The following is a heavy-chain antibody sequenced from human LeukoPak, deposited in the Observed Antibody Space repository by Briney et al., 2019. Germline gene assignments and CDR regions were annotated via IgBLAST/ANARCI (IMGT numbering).Heavy chain of an antibody. J-gene: IGHJ3*02. D-gene: IGHD2-2*01. V-gene: IGHV1-8*01. Sequence: GASAKVSCKASGYTFTSYDINWVRQATGQGLEWMGWMNPNSGNTGYAQKFQGRVTMTRNTSISTAYMELSSLRSEDTAVYYCVLVVPATRGYAFDIWGQGTMVTVSS. CDR2: MNPNSGNT. CDR1: GYTFTSYD. CDR3: VLVVPATRGYAFDI.